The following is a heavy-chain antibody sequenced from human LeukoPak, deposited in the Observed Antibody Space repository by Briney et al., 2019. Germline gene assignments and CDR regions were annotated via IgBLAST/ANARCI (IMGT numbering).Heavy chain of an antibody. V-gene: IGHV3-23*01. CDR2: ISGSGGST. CDR1: GFTFSSYG. D-gene: IGHD4-17*01. J-gene: IGHJ6*03. Sequence: PGGSLRLSCAASGFTFSSYGMSWVRQAPGKGREWVSAISGSGGSTYYADSVKGRFTISRDNSKNTLYLQMNSLRAEDTAVYYCAKGVTTYYYYYYMDVWGKGTTVTISS. CDR3: AKGVTTYYYYYYMDV.